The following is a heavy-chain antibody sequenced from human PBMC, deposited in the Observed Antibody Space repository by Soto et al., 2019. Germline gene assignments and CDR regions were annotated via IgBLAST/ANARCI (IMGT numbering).Heavy chain of an antibody. CDR1: GGSISSYY. CDR3: AIRGFIYWVDAFGV. V-gene: IGHV4-59*01. J-gene: IGHJ3*01. CDR2: IYYSGST. Sequence: QVQLQESGPGLVKPSETLSLTCTVSGGSISSYYWSWIRQPPGKGLEWIGYIYYSGSTNYNPSLKGRCTISVDPVMNQFSLKLSSVNAADTAAYYCAIRGFIYWVDAFGVWGQGTLVTVSS. D-gene: IGHD5-18*01.